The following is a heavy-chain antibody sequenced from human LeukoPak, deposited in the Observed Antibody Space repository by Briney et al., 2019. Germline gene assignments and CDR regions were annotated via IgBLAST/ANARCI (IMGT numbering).Heavy chain of an antibody. CDR1: AGTFSSYA. Sequence: GASVKLSCKASAGTFSSYAISRVRQAPGQGLEWMGRIIPILGIANYAQNFQGRVTCNADKSTSKAYMELSRLRSEDTAVYYCVSGSAYYWGQGTLVTVSS. V-gene: IGHV1-69*04. J-gene: IGHJ4*02. CDR3: VSGSAYY. D-gene: IGHD1-26*01. CDR2: IIPILGIA.